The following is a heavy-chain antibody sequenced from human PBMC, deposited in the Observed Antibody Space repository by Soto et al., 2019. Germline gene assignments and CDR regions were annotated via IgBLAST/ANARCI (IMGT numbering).Heavy chain of an antibody. CDR1: SGAFRTYY. Sequence: SETLSLTCTVSSGAFRTYYCICIRQPAGKGLEWIGRIYSTGSTLYNPSLKSRITMSVDTSKNQFSLRLSSVTAADTAVYYCAGGAAADYFDYWGQGTVVTVSS. CDR2: IYSTGST. V-gene: IGHV4-4*07. D-gene: IGHD6-13*01. CDR3: AGGAAADYFDY. J-gene: IGHJ4*02.